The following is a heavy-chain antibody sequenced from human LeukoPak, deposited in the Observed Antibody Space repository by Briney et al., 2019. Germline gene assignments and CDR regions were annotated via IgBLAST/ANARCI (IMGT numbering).Heavy chain of an antibody. Sequence: ASVKVSCKASGYTFTYYYFYWVRQAPGQGLEWMGWINPDSGGTGYAEKFKGRVTLTRDTTISTVYMEMSSLRSDDTAIYYCVRDRNDFWSGFLYWGQGTLVTVSS. CDR2: INPDSGGT. J-gene: IGHJ4*02. CDR1: GYTFTYYY. D-gene: IGHD3-3*01. V-gene: IGHV1-2*02. CDR3: VRDRNDFWSGFLY.